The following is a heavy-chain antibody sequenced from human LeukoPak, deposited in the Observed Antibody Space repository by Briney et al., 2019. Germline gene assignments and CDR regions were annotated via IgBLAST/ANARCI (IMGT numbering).Heavy chain of an antibody. Sequence: GGSLRLSCAASGFPFSGYWMHWVRQAPGEDLVWVSRITPNGDFANYADSVRGRFTISRDNAKNMLYLQMYSLRAEDTAVYYCARDLTIVQTPGDDFDFWGLGTLVTVSS. D-gene: IGHD1-26*01. CDR1: GFPFSGYW. CDR3: ARDLTIVQTPGDDFDF. V-gene: IGHV3-74*01. CDR2: ITPNGDFA. J-gene: IGHJ4*02.